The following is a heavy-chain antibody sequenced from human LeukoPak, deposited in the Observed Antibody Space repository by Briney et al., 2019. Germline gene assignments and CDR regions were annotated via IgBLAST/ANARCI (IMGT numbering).Heavy chain of an antibody. CDR2: ISWDGGST. J-gene: IGHJ4*02. CDR3: ARVVGSSGWYLGY. CDR1: GFTFDDYT. D-gene: IGHD6-19*01. V-gene: IGHV3-43*01. Sequence: GGSLRLSCAASGFTFDDYTMHWVRQAPGKGLEWVSLISWDGGSTYYADSVKGRFTISRDNSKNSLYLQMNSLRAEDTAVYYCARVVGSSGWYLGYWGQGTLVTVSS.